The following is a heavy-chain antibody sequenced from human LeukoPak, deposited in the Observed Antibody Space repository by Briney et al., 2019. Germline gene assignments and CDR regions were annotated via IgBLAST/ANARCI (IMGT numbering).Heavy chain of an antibody. J-gene: IGHJ6*03. Sequence: SETLSLTCTVSGGSISSYYWSWIRQPPGKGLEWIGYIYYSGSTYYNPSLKSRVTISVDTSKNQFSLKLSSVTAADTAVYYCARHVQNYDILTGYRYYYYYYMDVWGKGTTVTISS. CDR1: GGSISSYY. CDR2: IYYSGST. D-gene: IGHD3-9*01. CDR3: ARHVQNYDILTGYRYYYYYYMDV. V-gene: IGHV4-59*08.